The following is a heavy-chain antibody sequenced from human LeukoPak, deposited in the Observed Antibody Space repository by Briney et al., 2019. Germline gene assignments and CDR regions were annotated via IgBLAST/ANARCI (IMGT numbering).Heavy chain of an antibody. J-gene: IGHJ4*02. CDR1: GFTFSSYA. CDR3: AKGGRWELLPFDY. CDR2: ISGSGGST. Sequence: QSGGSLRLSCAASGFTFSSYAMSWVRQAPGKGLEWVSAISGSGGSTYYADSVKGRFTISRDNSKNTLYLQMNSLRAEDTAVYYCAKGGRWELLPFDYWGQGTLVTVSS. D-gene: IGHD1-26*01. V-gene: IGHV3-23*01.